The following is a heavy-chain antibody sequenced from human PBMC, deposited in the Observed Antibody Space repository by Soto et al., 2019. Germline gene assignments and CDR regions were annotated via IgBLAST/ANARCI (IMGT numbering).Heavy chain of an antibody. D-gene: IGHD3-10*01. CDR2: IDPSDSYT. Sequence: GESLKISCKGSGYSFTSYWISWVRQMPGKGLEWMGRIDPSDSYTNYSPSFQGHVTISADKSISTAYLQWSSLKASDTAMYYCARHERVLWLGEVNPPFDPWGQGTLVTVSS. CDR3: ARHERVLWLGEVNPPFDP. V-gene: IGHV5-10-1*01. J-gene: IGHJ5*02. CDR1: GYSFTSYW.